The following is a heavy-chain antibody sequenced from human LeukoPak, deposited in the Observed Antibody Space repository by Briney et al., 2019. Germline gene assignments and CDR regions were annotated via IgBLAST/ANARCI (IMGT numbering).Heavy chain of an antibody. Sequence: PSETLSLTCTVSGGSISSSSYYWGWIRQTPGKGLEWIGSIYYSGSTFYSPSLKSRVTISVDTSKNQFSLKLSSVTAADTAVYYCASLRERSYYARGFVYWGQGTLVTVSS. V-gene: IGHV4-39*01. CDR3: ASLRERSYYARGFVY. D-gene: IGHD1-26*01. J-gene: IGHJ4*02. CDR1: GGSISSSSYY. CDR2: IYYSGST.